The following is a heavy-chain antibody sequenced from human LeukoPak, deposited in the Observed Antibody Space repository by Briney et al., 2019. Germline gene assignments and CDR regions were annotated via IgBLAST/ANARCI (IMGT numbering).Heavy chain of an antibody. CDR3: ATVPAAVQGMDV. CDR1: GVSISSSNW. V-gene: IGHV4-4*02. CDR2: IYHSGST. D-gene: IGHD2-2*01. Sequence: PSGTLSLTCAVSGVSISSSNWGSWVRQPPGEGLGWIGEIYHSGSTNYNPSLKSRVTISVDKSKNQFSLKLCSVTAADTAVYYCATVPAAVQGMDVWGKGTTVTVSS. J-gene: IGHJ6*04.